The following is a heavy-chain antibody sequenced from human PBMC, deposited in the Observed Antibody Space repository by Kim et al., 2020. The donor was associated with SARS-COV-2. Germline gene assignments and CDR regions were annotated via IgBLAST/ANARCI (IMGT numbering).Heavy chain of an antibody. CDR1: GYTFTSYG. V-gene: IGHV1-18*01. Sequence: ASVKVSCKASGYTFTSYGISWVRQAPGQGLEWMGWISAYNGNTNYAQKLQGRVTMTTDTSTSTAYMELRSLRSDDTAVYYCARGTLPSYIAGTYYYYYGMDVWGQGTTVTVSS. J-gene: IGHJ6*02. CDR3: ARGTLPSYIAGTYYYYYGMDV. CDR2: ISAYNGNT. D-gene: IGHD6-13*01.